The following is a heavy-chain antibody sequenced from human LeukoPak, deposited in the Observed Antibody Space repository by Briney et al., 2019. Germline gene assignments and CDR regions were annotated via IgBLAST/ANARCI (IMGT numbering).Heavy chain of an antibody. CDR3: AKDEGGSSWLDAFDI. CDR1: GFTFTTYS. V-gene: IGHV3-21*01. Sequence: GGSLRLSCEASGFTFTTYSMTWVRQAPGKGLEWVSIISSGSSAIFSADALKGRFTISRGDAKNLLYLDMNSLRAEDTAVYYCAKDEGGSSWLDAFDIWGQGTMVTVSS. J-gene: IGHJ3*02. CDR2: ISSGSSAI. D-gene: IGHD6-13*01.